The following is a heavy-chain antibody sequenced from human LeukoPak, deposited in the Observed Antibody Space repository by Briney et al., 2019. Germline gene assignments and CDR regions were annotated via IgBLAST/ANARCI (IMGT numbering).Heavy chain of an antibody. V-gene: IGHV3-21*01. CDR3: ARDQIEQQLASPYYYYYMDV. J-gene: IGHJ6*03. CDR2: ISSSSSYI. D-gene: IGHD6-13*01. Sequence: GGSLRLSCAASGFTFSDSYMTWVRQAPGKGLEWVSSISSSSSYIYYADSVKGRFTISRDNAKNSLYLQMNSLRAEDTAVYYCARDQIEQQLASPYYYYYMDVWGKGTTVTVSS. CDR1: GFTFSDSY.